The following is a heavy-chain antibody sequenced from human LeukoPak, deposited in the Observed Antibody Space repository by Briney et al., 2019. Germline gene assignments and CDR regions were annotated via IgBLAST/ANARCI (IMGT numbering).Heavy chain of an antibody. J-gene: IGHJ4*02. V-gene: IGHV4-59*08. CDR1: GGSLSFYY. Sequence: SETLSLTCTVPGGSLSFYYWSWIRQTPGKGLEWIGYIYYSGSTNYNPSLKSRVTISVDTSKNQFSLKLSSVTAADTAVYFCARHGASGSYLYYFDYWGQGTLVTVSS. CDR3: ARHGASGSYLYYFDY. D-gene: IGHD1-26*01. CDR2: IYYSGST.